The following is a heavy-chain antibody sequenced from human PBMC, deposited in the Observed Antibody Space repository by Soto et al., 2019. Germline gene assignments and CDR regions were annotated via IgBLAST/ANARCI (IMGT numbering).Heavy chain of an antibody. CDR3: ARGPYCSSNGCRRWVWFDP. Sequence: QVQLVQSGAEVKKPGASVKVSCKTSGYTFTTYDINWVRQASGQGLEWMGWMNPNSGDTGYAQKFQDRVTMTRNTSTDTAYLELSSLGSDDTAVYYCARGPYCSSNGCRRWVWFDPWGQGTLVTVSS. D-gene: IGHD2-2*01. CDR1: GYTFTTYD. V-gene: IGHV1-8*01. J-gene: IGHJ5*02. CDR2: MNPNSGDT.